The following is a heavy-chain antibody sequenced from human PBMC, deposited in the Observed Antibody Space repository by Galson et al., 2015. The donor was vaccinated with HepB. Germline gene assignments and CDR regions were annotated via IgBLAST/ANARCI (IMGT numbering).Heavy chain of an antibody. V-gene: IGHV1-2*06. J-gene: IGHJ4*02. D-gene: IGHD3-3*01. CDR3: ARVDDFWSGYGDY. CDR1: GYIFTGYN. Sequence: SVKVSCKASGYIFTGYNMHWVRQAPGQGPEWMGRINPKSEGTNYAQKFQGRVTMTRDTSMSTAYMELRRLRSDDTAVYYCARVDDFWSGYGDYWGQGTLVTVSS. CDR2: INPKSEGT.